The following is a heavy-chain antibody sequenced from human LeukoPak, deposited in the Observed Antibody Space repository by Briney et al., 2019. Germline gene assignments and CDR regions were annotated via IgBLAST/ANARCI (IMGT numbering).Heavy chain of an antibody. CDR3: ARDPSSLRDSFDY. CDR1: GFTFSSYW. Sequence: GGSLRLSCAASGFTFSSYWMNWVRQAPGKGLEWVANIKQDGSEKYYVDSVKGRFTISRDNAKNSLYLQTNSLRAEDTAVYYCARDPSSLRDSFDYWGQGTLVTVSS. CDR2: IKQDGSEK. J-gene: IGHJ4*02. V-gene: IGHV3-7*01.